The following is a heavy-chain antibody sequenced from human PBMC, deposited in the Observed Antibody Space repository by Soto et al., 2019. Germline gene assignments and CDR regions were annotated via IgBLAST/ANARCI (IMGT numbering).Heavy chain of an antibody. V-gene: IGHV3-23*01. D-gene: IGHD3-3*01. J-gene: IGHJ4*02. CDR1: GFTFSSYA. CDR2: ISGSGGST. Sequence: EVQLLESGGGLVQPGGSLRLSCAASGFTFSSYAMSWVRQAPGKGLEWVSAISGSGGSTYYADSVKGRFTISRDNSKNTLYLQMSSLRAEDTAVYYCAKPHKPLGVVNDYWGQGTLVTVSS. CDR3: AKPHKPLGVVNDY.